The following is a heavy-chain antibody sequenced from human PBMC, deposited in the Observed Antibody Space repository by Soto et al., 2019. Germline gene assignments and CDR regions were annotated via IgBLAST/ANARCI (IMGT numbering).Heavy chain of an antibody. J-gene: IGHJ6*02. CDR2: LYNNENP. D-gene: IGHD2-2*01. CDR3: ERLAGYCSTNGCHGDYAMDV. Sequence: QLQLQESGPGLLKPSETLSLTCSVSGGSINSRSYSWGWIRQPPGKGLEWIGTLYNNENPNYNPSLKSRVTISVDTSKNQFSLRLTSVTAADTAVYYCERLAGYCSTNGCHGDYAMDVWGQGTTVTVSS. CDR1: GGSINSRSYS. V-gene: IGHV4-39*01.